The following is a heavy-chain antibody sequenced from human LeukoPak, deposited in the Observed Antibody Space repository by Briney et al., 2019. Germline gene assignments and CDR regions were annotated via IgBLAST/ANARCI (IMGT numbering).Heavy chain of an antibody. V-gene: IGHV1-69*13. CDR1: GGTFSSYA. Sequence: SVKVSCKASGGTFSSYAISWVRQAPGQGLEWMGGIIPIFGTANYAQKFQGRVTITADESTSTAYMELSSLRSEDTAMYYCASKTRAQGIAVAGTDYWGQGTLVTVSS. CDR3: ASKTRAQGIAVAGTDY. D-gene: IGHD6-19*01. CDR2: IIPIFGTA. J-gene: IGHJ4*02.